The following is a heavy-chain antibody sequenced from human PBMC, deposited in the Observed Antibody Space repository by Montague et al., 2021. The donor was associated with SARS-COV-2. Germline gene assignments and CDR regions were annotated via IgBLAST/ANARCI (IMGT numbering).Heavy chain of an antibody. D-gene: IGHD2-15*01. J-gene: IGHJ4*02. CDR1: GGSFNIYY. V-gene: IGHV4-59*12. CDR2: INHCGST. CDR3: VRGQEVDASNGDLDY. Sequence: SETLSLTCTVAGGSFNIYYWSWIRQPPGKGLEWVGDINHCGSTNNNPSLKIRVPISIDTSKNQFSLKLSSVTAADTAVYYCVRGQEVDASNGDLDYWGQGTLVTVSS.